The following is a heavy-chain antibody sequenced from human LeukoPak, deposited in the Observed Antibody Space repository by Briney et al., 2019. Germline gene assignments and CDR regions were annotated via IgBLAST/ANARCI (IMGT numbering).Heavy chain of an antibody. Sequence: ASVKVSCKASGYTFASFGITWVRQAPGQGLEWMGWINTHNGDTNYAQKLQGRVTMTTDTSTSTAYMELRSLRSDDTAVYYCARGNGGSSSYSDAFDIWGQGTMVTVSS. CDR2: INTHNGDT. V-gene: IGHV1-18*01. CDR3: ARGNGGSSSYSDAFDI. D-gene: IGHD6-6*01. J-gene: IGHJ3*02. CDR1: GYTFASFG.